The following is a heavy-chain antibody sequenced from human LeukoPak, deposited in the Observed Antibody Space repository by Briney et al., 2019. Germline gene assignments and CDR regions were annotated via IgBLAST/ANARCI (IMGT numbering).Heavy chain of an antibody. CDR1: GFTFDDYA. V-gene: IGHV3-9*01. Sequence: GGSLRLSCAASGFTFDDYAMHWVRQAPGKGLEWVSGISWNSGCIGYADSVKGRFTISRDNAKNSLYLQMNSLRAEDTALYYCAKDIAVAGTGFYYFDYWGQGTLVTVSS. D-gene: IGHD6-19*01. CDR2: ISWNSGCI. CDR3: AKDIAVAGTGFYYFDY. J-gene: IGHJ4*02.